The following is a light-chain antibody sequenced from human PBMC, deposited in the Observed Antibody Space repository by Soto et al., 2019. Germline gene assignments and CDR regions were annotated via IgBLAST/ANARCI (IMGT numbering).Light chain of an antibody. CDR3: QQYRSGPLT. V-gene: IGKV3-15*01. CDR1: QNVLSD. J-gene: IGKJ1*01. Sequence: EILLTQSPATLSVSPGETATLSCRASQNVLSDLAWYQQKPGQAPRLLVYGATTRATDAPAKFRGRGSGTEFSLTISSLQSEYSATYYCQQYRSGPLTFGQGSKVEI. CDR2: GAT.